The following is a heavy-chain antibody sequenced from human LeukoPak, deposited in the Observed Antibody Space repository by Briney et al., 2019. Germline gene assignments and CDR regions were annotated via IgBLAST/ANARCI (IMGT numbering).Heavy chain of an antibody. J-gene: IGHJ2*01. Sequence: PGGSLRLSCAASGFTFSHHGLHWVRQAPGKGLEWVAIVWPDGNKKLYADSVKGRFIISKDNPKNTVYPQMNSLRVEDTALYYCVVVVVPAAVWHFDFWGSGTLVTVSS. CDR2: VWPDGNKK. CDR1: GFTFSHHG. CDR3: VVVVVPAAVWHFDF. D-gene: IGHD2-15*01. V-gene: IGHV3-33*01.